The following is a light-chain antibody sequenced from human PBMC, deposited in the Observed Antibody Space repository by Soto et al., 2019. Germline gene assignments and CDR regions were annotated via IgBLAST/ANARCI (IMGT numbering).Light chain of an antibody. CDR3: SSYTSSSTLDVV. Sequence: QSVLTQPASVSGSPGQSITISCTGTSSDVGGYNYVSWYQQHPGKAPKLMIYEVSDRPSGVSNRFSGSKSVNTASLTISGLQAEDEADYYCSSYTSSSTLDVVFGGGTKVTVL. CDR2: EVS. V-gene: IGLV2-14*01. CDR1: SSDVGGYNY. J-gene: IGLJ2*01.